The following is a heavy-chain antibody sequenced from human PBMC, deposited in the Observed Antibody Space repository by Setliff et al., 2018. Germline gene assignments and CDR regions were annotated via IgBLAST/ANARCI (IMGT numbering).Heavy chain of an antibody. CDR1: GDSISSSSYY. CDR3: AREPPFGPLDY. J-gene: IGHJ4*02. V-gene: IGHV4-39*02. Sequence: SETLSLTCTVSGDSISSSSYYWGWIRQPPGKGLEWIGSIYYSGSTYYNPSLKSRVTISVDTSKNQFSLKLSSVTAADTAVYYCAREPPFGPLDYWGQGTLVTVSS. CDR2: IYYSGST. D-gene: IGHD3-10*01.